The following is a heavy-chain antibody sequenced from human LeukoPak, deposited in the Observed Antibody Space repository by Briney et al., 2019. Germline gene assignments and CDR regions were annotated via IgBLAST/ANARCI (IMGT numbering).Heavy chain of an antibody. V-gene: IGHV4-39*02. D-gene: IGHD5-24*01. CDR3: ARDQIEMATIMDYYYGMDV. CDR2: IYYSGST. J-gene: IGHJ6*02. Sequence: GSLRLSCAASGFTFSSYAMSWVRQPPGKGLEWIGSIYYSGSTYYNPSLKSRVTISVDTSKNQFSLQLNSVTPEDTAVYYCARDQIEMATIMDYYYGMDVWGQGTTVTVSS. CDR1: GFTFSSYA.